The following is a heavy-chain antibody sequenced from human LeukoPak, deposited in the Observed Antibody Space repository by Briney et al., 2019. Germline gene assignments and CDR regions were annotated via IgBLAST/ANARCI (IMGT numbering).Heavy chain of an antibody. D-gene: IGHD2-15*01. V-gene: IGHV3-30-3*01. CDR1: GFTFSSYA. CDR2: ISYDGSNK. J-gene: IGHJ4*02. Sequence: PGRSLRVSCAASGFTFSSYAMHWVRQAPGKGLEWVAVISYDGSNKYYADSVKGRFTISRDNSKNTLYLQMNSLRAEDTAVYYCARGGAAPSNYFDYWGQGTLVTVSS. CDR3: ARGGAAPSNYFDY.